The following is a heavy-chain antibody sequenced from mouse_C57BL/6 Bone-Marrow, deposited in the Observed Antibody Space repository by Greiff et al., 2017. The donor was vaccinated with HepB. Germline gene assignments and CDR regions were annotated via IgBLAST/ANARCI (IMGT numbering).Heavy chain of an antibody. CDR1: GYTFTSYW. J-gene: IGHJ3*01. Sequence: VQLQQPGAELVKPGASVKLSCKASGYTFTSYWMHWVKQRPGRGLEWIGRIDPNSGGTKYNEKFKSKATLTVDKPSSTAYMQLSSLTSEDSAVYYCARSGYGSSYVEFAYWGQGTLVTVSA. CDR2: IDPNSGGT. D-gene: IGHD1-1*01. CDR3: ARSGYGSSYVEFAY. V-gene: IGHV1-72*01.